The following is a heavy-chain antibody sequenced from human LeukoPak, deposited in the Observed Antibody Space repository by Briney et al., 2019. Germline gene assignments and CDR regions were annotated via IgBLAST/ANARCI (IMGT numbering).Heavy chain of an antibody. CDR3: ARGRTTVTTRDPSRMDV. Sequence: TPETLSLTWAVHGGSFSGYYCDWVRQPPGKGLEWVGEINHSGTTNYNPSLKSRVTISVDTSKNQFSLKLSSVTAADTAVYYCARGRTTVTTRDPSRMDVWGQGTTVTVSS. CDR1: GGSFSGYY. CDR2: INHSGTT. D-gene: IGHD4-17*01. J-gene: IGHJ6*02. V-gene: IGHV4-34*01.